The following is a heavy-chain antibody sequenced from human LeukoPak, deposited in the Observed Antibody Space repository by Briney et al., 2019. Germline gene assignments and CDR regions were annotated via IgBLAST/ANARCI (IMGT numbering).Heavy chain of an antibody. CDR1: GFTFSSYW. CDR2: IKQDGSEK. J-gene: IGHJ6*04. V-gene: IGHV3-7*03. CDR3: VSGSGSLYGMDV. Sequence: PEGSLSLSCAASGFTFSSYWMSWVRQAPGKGLEGVANIKQDGSEKYYVDSVKGRFTISRDNAKNSLYLQMNSLRAEDTAVYYCVSGSGSLYGMDVWGKGTTVTVSS. D-gene: IGHD3-10*01.